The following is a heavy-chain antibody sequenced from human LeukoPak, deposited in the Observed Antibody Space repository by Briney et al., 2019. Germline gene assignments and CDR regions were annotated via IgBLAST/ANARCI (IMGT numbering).Heavy chain of an antibody. CDR2: INPNSGGT. CDR1: GYTFTGYY. D-gene: IGHD6-13*01. J-gene: IGHJ4*02. CDR3: ARGGIAAAGTPYYFDY. Sequence: ASVKVSCKASGYTFTGYYMHWVRQAPGQGLEWMGWINPNSGGTNYAQKFQGRVTMTRDTSISTAYMELSRLRSDDTAVYYCARGGIAAAGTPYYFDYWGQGTLVTVSS. V-gene: IGHV1-2*02.